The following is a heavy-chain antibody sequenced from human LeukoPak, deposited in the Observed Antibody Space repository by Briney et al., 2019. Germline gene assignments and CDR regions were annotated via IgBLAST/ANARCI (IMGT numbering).Heavy chain of an antibody. CDR1: GFTFSTYA. V-gene: IGHV3-21*04. J-gene: IGHJ3*02. CDR3: AKGDYYDGRGYAFDI. CDR2: ISSSSSYI. D-gene: IGHD3-22*01. Sequence: PGGSLRLSCAASGFTFSTYAMNWVRQAPGKGLEWVSSISSSSSYIYSADSVKGRFTISRDNSKNTLYLQMNSLRAEDTAVYYCAKGDYYDGRGYAFDIWGQGTMVTVSS.